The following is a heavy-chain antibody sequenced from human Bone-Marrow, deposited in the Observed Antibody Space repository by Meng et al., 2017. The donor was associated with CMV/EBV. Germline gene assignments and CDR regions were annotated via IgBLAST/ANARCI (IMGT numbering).Heavy chain of an antibody. V-gene: IGHV1-46*01. Sequence: ASVKVSCKASGYTFTSYYMHWVRQAPGQGLEWMGIINPSGGSTSYAQKFQGRVTMTRDTSTSTVYLELSSLRSEDTAVFYCARDASIDAFDMWGQGTMVTVSS. CDR2: INPSGGST. CDR1: GYTFTSYY. J-gene: IGHJ3*02. CDR3: ARDASIDAFDM.